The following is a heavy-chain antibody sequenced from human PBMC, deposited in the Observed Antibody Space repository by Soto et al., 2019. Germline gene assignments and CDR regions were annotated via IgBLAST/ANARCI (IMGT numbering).Heavy chain of an antibody. V-gene: IGHV4-39*01. D-gene: IGHD2-2*01. CDR3: ARFFSGCSSTSCHYYYYYMDV. J-gene: IGHJ6*03. CDR1: GGSISSSSYY. CDR2: IYYSGST. Sequence: PSETLSLTCTVSGGSISSSSYYWGWIRQPPGKGLEWIGSIYYSGSTYYNPSLKSRVTISVDTSKNQFSLKLSSVTAADTAVYYCARFFSGCSSTSCHYYYYYMDVWGKGTTVTVSS.